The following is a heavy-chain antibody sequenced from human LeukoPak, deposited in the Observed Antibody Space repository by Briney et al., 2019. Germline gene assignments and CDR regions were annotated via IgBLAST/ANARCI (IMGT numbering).Heavy chain of an antibody. CDR1: GGSITSYY. CDR2: IYITGST. J-gene: IGHJ5*02. Sequence: PSETLSLTCTVSGGSITSYYWSWIRQSAGKGLEWIGSIYITGSTTYNPSLKSRVTMSLDTSKNQFSLKLSSVTAADTAVYYCARDSGTTGEVKFDPWGQGTLVTVSS. CDR3: ARDSGTTGEVKFDP. V-gene: IGHV4-4*07. D-gene: IGHD3-10*01.